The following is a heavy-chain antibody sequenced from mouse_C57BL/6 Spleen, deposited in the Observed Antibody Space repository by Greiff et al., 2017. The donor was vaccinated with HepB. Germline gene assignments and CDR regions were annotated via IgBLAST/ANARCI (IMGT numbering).Heavy chain of an antibody. CDR3: AIMTYEYDGFAY. CDR1: GYTFTSYW. D-gene: IGHD2-4*01. CDR2: IHPSDSDT. Sequence: VQLQQPGAELVKPGASVKVSCKASGYTFTSYWMHWVKQRPGQGLEWIGRIHPSDSDTNYNQKFKGKATLTVDKSSSTAYMQISSLTSEDSAVYYCAIMTYEYDGFAYWGQGTLVTVSA. V-gene: IGHV1-74*01. J-gene: IGHJ3*01.